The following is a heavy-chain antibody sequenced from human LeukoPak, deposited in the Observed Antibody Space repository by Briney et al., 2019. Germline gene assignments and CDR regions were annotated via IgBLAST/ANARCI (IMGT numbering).Heavy chain of an antibody. CDR2: INNDGSST. V-gene: IGHV3-74*01. Sequence: GGSLRLSCAASGLTFSSYWMHWVRDAPGKGLVCVSGINNDGSSTKYADSVKGRFTISRDNAKNTLYLQTNSLRADDAAVYYCARGQGHGFDIWGQGTMVTVSS. CDR3: ARGQGHGFDI. J-gene: IGHJ3*02. CDR1: GLTFSSYW.